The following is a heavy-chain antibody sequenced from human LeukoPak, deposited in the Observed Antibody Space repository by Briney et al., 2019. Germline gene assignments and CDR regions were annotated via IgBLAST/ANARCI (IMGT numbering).Heavy chain of an antibody. J-gene: IGHJ3*02. V-gene: IGHV5-51*01. CDR1: GYSFTSYW. CDR2: IYPRDSDT. CDR3: ARRRDGYNYAFDI. D-gene: IGHD5-24*01. Sequence: GESLKISCKGSGYSFTSYWIAWVRQMPGKGLEWMGIIYPRDSDTRYSPSFLGQVTISADKSITTAYLQWSSLKASDTAMYYCARRRDGYNYAFDIWGQGTMVTVSS.